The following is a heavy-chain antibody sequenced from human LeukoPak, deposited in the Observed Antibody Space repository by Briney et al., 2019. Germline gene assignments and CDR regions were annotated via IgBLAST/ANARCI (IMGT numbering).Heavy chain of an antibody. CDR3: ARGGWELLSNYWYFDH. CDR1: GDSVSSNSAA. CDR2: TYYRSKWYN. Sequence: SQTLSLTCAISGDSVSSNSAAWNWIRQSPSRGLEWLGRTYYRSKWYNEYAVSVKSRITINPDTSKNQFSLQLNSVTPEDTAVYYCARGGWELLSNYWYFDHWGRGTLVTVFS. V-gene: IGHV6-1*01. D-gene: IGHD1-26*01. J-gene: IGHJ2*01.